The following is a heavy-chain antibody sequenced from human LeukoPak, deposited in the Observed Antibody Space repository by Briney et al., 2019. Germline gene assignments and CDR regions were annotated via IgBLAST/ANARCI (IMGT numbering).Heavy chain of an antibody. Sequence: GGSLRLSCAASGFTFSSYAMSWVRQAPGKGLEWVSAISGSGGSTYYADSVKGRFTISRDNSKNTLYLQMNSLRAEDTAVYYCARVGVTMVRLHYYYYMDVWGKGTTVTISS. J-gene: IGHJ6*03. CDR2: ISGSGGST. CDR1: GFTFSSYA. D-gene: IGHD3-10*01. V-gene: IGHV3-23*01. CDR3: ARVGVTMVRLHYYYYMDV.